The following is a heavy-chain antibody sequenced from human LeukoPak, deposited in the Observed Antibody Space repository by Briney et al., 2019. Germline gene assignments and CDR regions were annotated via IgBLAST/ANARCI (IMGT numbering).Heavy chain of an antibody. CDR1: GYTFTGYY. CDR2: INPNRGGT. Sequence: GAAVTVSCKASGYTFTGYYMQWVRQAPGQGVEGMGWINPNRGGTNYAQKFQGRVTMTRDTSISPAYMELSRLRSDDTAVYYCARVLWSSLTYYYDSSGLPGYYYYGMDVWGQGTTVTVSS. CDR3: ARVLWSSLTYYYDSSGLPGYYYYGMDV. D-gene: IGHD3-22*01. J-gene: IGHJ6*02. V-gene: IGHV1-2*02.